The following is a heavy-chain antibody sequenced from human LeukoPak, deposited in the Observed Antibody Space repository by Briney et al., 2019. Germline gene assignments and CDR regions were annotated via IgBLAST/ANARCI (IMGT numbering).Heavy chain of an antibody. CDR3: AKDTLLLLY. CDR1: GGSFSGYY. Sequence: PSETLSLTCAVYGGSFSGYYWSWVRQAPGKGLEWVSAISGSGGDTYYADSVKGRFTISRDNAKGTLYLQMNSLRAEDTALYYCAKDTLLLLYWGQGTLVTVSS. V-gene: IGHV3-23*01. CDR2: ISGSGGDT. D-gene: IGHD2-21*01. J-gene: IGHJ4*02.